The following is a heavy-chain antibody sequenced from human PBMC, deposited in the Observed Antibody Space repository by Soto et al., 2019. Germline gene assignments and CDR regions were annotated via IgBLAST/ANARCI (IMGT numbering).Heavy chain of an antibody. D-gene: IGHD6-6*01. CDR3: ARIIAGRGGEGEY. Sequence: QLVQSGAEVKKPGASVKVSCKASGYTFTSYGISWVRQAPGQGLEWMGWINSYNGNTNYAQKFQGRVTMTTDTDTSTAYMEQRSVRSDDTAVYYCARIIAGRGGEGEYWGQGTLVTVSS. V-gene: IGHV1-18*01. CDR1: GYTFTSYG. J-gene: IGHJ4*02. CDR2: INSYNGNT.